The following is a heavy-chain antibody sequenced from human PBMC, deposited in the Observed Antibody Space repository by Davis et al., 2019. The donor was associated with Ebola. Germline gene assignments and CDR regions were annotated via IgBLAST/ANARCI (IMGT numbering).Heavy chain of an antibody. Sequence: GESLKISCAASGFTFSSYSMNWVRQAPGKGLEWVSSISSSSSYIYYADSVKGRFTISRDNAKNSLYLQMNSLRAEDTAVYYCAKGKAGTPPFSAPPDYWGQGTLVTVSS. CDR3: AKGKAGTPPFSAPPDY. D-gene: IGHD2-15*01. CDR1: GFTFSSYS. CDR2: ISSSSSYI. V-gene: IGHV3-21*04. J-gene: IGHJ4*02.